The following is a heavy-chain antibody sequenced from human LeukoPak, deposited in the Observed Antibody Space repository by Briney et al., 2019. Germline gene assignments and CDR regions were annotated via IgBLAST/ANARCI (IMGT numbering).Heavy chain of an antibody. Sequence: GGPLRLSCVASEFDFFSYGMQWVRQAPGKGLVWVSRIFTDGSTTNYADSVKGRFTISRDNAKNTLYLEMKSLRVEDTAVYYCARELPREVTLDSWGQGTLVTVSP. J-gene: IGHJ5*01. CDR2: IFTDGSTT. D-gene: IGHD2-21*02. V-gene: IGHV3-74*01. CDR1: EFDFFSYG. CDR3: ARELPREVTLDS.